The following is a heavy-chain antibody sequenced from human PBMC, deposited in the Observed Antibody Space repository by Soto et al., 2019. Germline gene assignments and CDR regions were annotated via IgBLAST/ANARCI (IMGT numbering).Heavy chain of an antibody. D-gene: IGHD6-13*01. CDR1: GGSISSYY. CDR2: IYYSGST. J-gene: IGHJ2*01. Sequence: QVQLQESGPGLVKPSETLSLTCTVSGGSISSYYWSWIRQPPGKGLEWIGYIYYSGSTNYNPSLKSRVTISVDTSKNQFSLKLSSVTAADTAVYYCARGGGAPAGTVGLWYFDLWGRGTLVTVSS. CDR3: ARGGGAPAGTVGLWYFDL. V-gene: IGHV4-59*01.